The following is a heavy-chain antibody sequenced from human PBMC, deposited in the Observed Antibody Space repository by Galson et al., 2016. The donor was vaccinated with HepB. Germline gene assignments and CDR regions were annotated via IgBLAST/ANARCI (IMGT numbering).Heavy chain of an antibody. D-gene: IGHD5-18*01. J-gene: IGHJ1*01. Sequence: SETLSLTCNVSGGSIGGYYCSWIRQPPGKGLEWIGYIYYSGSTNYNPSLKSRVPIAGDTSKNQFSLMLNDVTAADTAVYYCAAGYNWDFWGQGALVTVSS. V-gene: IGHV4-59*01. CDR2: IYYSGST. CDR3: AAGYNWDF. CDR1: GGSIGGYY.